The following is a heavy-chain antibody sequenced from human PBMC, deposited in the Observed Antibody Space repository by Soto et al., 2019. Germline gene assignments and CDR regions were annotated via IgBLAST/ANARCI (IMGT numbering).Heavy chain of an antibody. J-gene: IGHJ5*02. CDR3: ARDARKSGNYVWFDP. V-gene: IGHV3-11*01. D-gene: IGHD1-26*01. CDR1: GFRFGDHY. CDR2: ISSSGTTM. Sequence: GGSLRVSCAASGFRFGDHYMTWIRQAPGKGLEWVSKISSSGTTMYYADSVKGRVTMTRETSISTAYMELSRLKSDDTAMYYCARDARKSGNYVWFDPWGQGTLDTVSS.